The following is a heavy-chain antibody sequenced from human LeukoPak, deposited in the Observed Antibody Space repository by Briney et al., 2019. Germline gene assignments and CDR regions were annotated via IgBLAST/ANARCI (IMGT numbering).Heavy chain of an antibody. Sequence: PSETLSLTCTVSGDSISSYYWSWIRQPPGKGLEWIGYIYYTGSTSYNPSLKSPVTISIDLSKNQFSLKVSSVTAADTAVYYCARGDSFGSGSYHYWGQGTLVTVAS. V-gene: IGHV4-59*01. D-gene: IGHD3-10*01. CDR3: ARGDSFGSGSYHY. CDR2: IYYTGST. CDR1: GDSISSYY. J-gene: IGHJ4*02.